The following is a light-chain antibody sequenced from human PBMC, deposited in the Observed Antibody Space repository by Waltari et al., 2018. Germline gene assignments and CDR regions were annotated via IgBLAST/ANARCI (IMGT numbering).Light chain of an antibody. V-gene: IGLV2-23*01. Sequence: QSALTQPASVSGSPGQSITISCTGSTSDVGGYNLVSCYRQFPNKAPQLIIYEGTRRPSGVSSRFSASKSGNTASLTISGLQAEDEALYFCSSYARSDNSVLFGGGTQLSVL. CDR2: EGT. CDR3: SSYARSDNSVL. CDR1: TSDVGGYNL. J-gene: IGLJ2*01.